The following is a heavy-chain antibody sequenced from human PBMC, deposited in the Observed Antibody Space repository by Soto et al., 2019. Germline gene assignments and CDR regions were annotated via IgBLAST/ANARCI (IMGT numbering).Heavy chain of an antibody. D-gene: IGHD2-2*01. CDR2: ISSSSSYI. CDR1: GFSFSSYS. J-gene: IGHJ4*02. V-gene: IGHV3-21*01. Sequence: EVQLVESGGGLVKPGGSLRLSCAASGFSFSSYSMNWVRQAPGKGLEWVSSISSSSSYIYYADSVKGRFTISRDNAKNSLYLQMNRLRAEDTAVYYCARDSCSSTSCFDWGQGTLVTVSS. CDR3: ARDSCSSTSCFD.